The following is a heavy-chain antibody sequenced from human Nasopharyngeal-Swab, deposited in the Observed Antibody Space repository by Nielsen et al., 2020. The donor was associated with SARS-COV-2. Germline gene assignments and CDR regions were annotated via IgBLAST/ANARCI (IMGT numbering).Heavy chain of an antibody. CDR2: IKSKTDGGTT. V-gene: IGHV3-15*01. CDR1: GFSFSDAW. J-gene: IGHJ4*02. Sequence: GESLKISCAASGFSFSDAWMSWVRQAPGKGLEWVGRIKSKTDGGTTDYVAPVKGRFSISRDDSKNTLYLQMNSLKTEDTAVYYCTTDRAVAGTSFDYWGQGTLVTVS. CDR3: TTDRAVAGTSFDY. D-gene: IGHD6-19*01.